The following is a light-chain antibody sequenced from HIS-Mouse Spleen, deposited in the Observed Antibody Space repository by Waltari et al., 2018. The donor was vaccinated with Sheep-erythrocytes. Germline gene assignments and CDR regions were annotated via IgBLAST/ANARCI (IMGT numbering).Light chain of an antibody. Sequence: QSALTQPRSVSGSPGQSVTISCTGTSSDVGSYNLVSWYQQHPGKAPKLMIYEGSKRPSGVSNRFSGSKSGNTASLTISGLQAEDEADYYCCSYAGSSIVVFGGGTKLTVL. J-gene: IGLJ2*01. V-gene: IGLV2-23*01. CDR2: EGS. CDR1: SSDVGSYNL. CDR3: CSYAGSSIVV.